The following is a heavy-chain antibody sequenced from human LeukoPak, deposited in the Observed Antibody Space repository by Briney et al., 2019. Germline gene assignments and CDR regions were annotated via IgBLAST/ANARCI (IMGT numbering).Heavy chain of an antibody. V-gene: IGHV3-48*01. CDR1: GFTFSSYS. D-gene: IGHD3-10*01. Sequence: PGGSLRLSCAASGFTFSSYSMNWVRQAPGKGLEWVSYISSSSSTIYYADSVKGRFTISRDNSKNTLYLQMNSLRAEDTAVYYCAREITMVRGVPHFFDYWGQGTLVTVSS. J-gene: IGHJ4*02. CDR3: AREITMVRGVPHFFDY. CDR2: ISSSSSTI.